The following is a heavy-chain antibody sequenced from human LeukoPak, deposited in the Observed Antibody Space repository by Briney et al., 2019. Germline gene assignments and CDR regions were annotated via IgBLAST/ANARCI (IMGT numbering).Heavy chain of an antibody. V-gene: IGHV4-30-2*01. CDR1: GGSISSGGYS. CDR3: ARDHYFDAFDI. J-gene: IGHJ3*02. D-gene: IGHD3-10*01. Sequence: SETLSLTCAVSGGSISSGGYSWSWIRQPPGKGLEWIGYIYHSGSTYYNPSLKSRVTISVDRSKNQFSLKLSSVTAADTAVYYCARDHYFDAFDIWGQGTMVTVSS. CDR2: IYHSGST.